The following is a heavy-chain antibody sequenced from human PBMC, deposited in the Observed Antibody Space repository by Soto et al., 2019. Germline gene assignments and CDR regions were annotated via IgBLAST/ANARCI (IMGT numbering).Heavy chain of an antibody. V-gene: IGHV3-48*02. CDR2: INTNINAI. CDR1: RFTFSAYS. CDR3: VREHNYALDN. J-gene: IGHJ4*01. Sequence: GGSLSLSCAASRFTFSAYSMNCVRQAPGKGLEWISYINTNINAIYYTDSVKGRFTIPSDETKNSLYLQMNSLRDDDTDIYYCVREHNYALDNWGQRNLVTVSS. D-gene: IGHD2-2*01.